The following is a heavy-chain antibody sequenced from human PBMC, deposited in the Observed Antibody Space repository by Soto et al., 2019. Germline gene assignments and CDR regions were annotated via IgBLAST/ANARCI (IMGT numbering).Heavy chain of an antibody. CDR1: GYSFIDYH. J-gene: IGHJ6*02. D-gene: IGHD2-8*01. Sequence: ASVKVSCKASGYSFIDYHIHWVRQAPGQGLEWLGRINPKSGGTSTAQKFQGWVTMTTDTSISTASMELTRLTSDDTAIYYCARGDSTDCSNGVCSFFYNHDMDVWGQGTTVTVSS. CDR3: ARGDSTDCSNGVCSFFYNHDMDV. V-gene: IGHV1-2*04. CDR2: INPKSGGT.